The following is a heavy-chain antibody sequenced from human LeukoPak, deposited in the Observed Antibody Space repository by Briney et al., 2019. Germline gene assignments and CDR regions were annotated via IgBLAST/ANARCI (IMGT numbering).Heavy chain of an antibody. D-gene: IGHD3-9*01. V-gene: IGHV3-20*04. CDR2: INWNGGST. Sequence: GGSLRLSCAASGFTFDDYGMSWVRQAPGKGLEWVSGINWNGGSTGYADSVKGRFTISRDNAKNSLYLQMNSLRAEDTAVYYCARQGGDILTGYLDYWGQGTLVTVSS. CDR3: ARQGGDILTGYLDY. CDR1: GFTFDDYG. J-gene: IGHJ4*02.